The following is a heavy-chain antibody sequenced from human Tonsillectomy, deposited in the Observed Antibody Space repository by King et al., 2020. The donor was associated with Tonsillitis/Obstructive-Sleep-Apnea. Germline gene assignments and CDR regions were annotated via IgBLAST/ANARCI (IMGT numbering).Heavy chain of an antibody. J-gene: IGHJ4*02. D-gene: IGHD1-26*01. CDR3: ARVLGKRYYFDY. CDR2: INPSGGST. V-gene: IGHV1-46*01. CDR1: GYTFTSYY. Sequence: VQLVESGAEVKKPGASVKVSCKASGYTFTSYYMHWVRQAPGQGLEWVGIINPSGGSTSYAQKFQGRVTMTRDTSTSTVYMELSSLRSEDTAVYYCARVLGKRYYFDYWGQGTLVTVSS.